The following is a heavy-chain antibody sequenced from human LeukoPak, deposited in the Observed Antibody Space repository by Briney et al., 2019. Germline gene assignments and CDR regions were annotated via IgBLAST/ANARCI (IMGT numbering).Heavy chain of an antibody. V-gene: IGHV3-11*04. CDR2: ITSSGSTI. D-gene: IGHD3-16*01. Sequence: GGSLRLSCAASGFTFSDYHMSWFRQAPGKGLEWLSHITSSGSTIYYADSVKGRFTISRDNAKNSLYLQMNSLRADDTAVYYCARCSDWGGDYWGQGTLVTVSS. J-gene: IGHJ4*02. CDR3: ARCSDWGGDY. CDR1: GFTFSDYH.